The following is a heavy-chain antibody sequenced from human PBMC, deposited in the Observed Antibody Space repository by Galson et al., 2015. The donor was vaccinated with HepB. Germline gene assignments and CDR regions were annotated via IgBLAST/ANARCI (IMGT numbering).Heavy chain of an antibody. CDR1: GYSISSGYY. V-gene: IGHV4-38-2*02. D-gene: IGHD5-12*01. CDR2: IHSGAT. Sequence: TCTVSGYSISSGYYWGYIRQPPGKGLEWIGTIHSGATYYNPSLKSRVTISIDTSKNEFSLKLISVTAEDTAVYYCARMGYSGYDIDYWGQGTLVTVSS. J-gene: IGHJ4*02. CDR3: ARMGYSGYDIDY.